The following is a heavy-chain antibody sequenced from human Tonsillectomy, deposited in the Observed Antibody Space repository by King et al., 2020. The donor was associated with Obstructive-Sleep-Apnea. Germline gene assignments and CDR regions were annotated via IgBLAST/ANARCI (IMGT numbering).Heavy chain of an antibody. V-gene: IGHV1-2*02. D-gene: IGHD4-17*01. J-gene: IGHJ4*02. CDR2: INPNSWGT. Sequence: QLVQSGAEVKKPGASVKVSCKASGYTFTGYHIHWVRQAPGHGLQWMGWINPNSWGTNYAQKFQGRVTMTRDASISTAYMELSRLTSDDTAVYYCATVAVATATYFFDYWGQGTLVTVSS. CDR1: GYTFTGYH. CDR3: ATVAVATATYFFDY.